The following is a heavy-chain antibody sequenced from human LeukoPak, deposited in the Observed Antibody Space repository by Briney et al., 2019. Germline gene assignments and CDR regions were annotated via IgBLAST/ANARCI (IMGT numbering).Heavy chain of an antibody. CDR1: GDSVSINSAA. D-gene: IGHD6-19*01. CDR3: ARSPAPYSSGWYFDY. J-gene: IGHJ4*02. V-gene: IGHV6-1*01. CDR2: TYQRSKWYN. Sequence: SQTLSLTCAISGDSVSINSAAWNWIRQSPSRGLEWLVRTYQRSKWYNDYAVSVKSRITINPDISKNQFSLQLNSVTPEDTAVYYCARSPAPYSSGWYFDYWGQRTLVTVSS.